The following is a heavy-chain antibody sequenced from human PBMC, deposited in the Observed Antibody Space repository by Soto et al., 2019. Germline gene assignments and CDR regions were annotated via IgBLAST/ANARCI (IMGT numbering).Heavy chain of an antibody. Sequence: PWGSLRRSCAPSGFTLYDYTIHWVRQAPGKGLDWVSLISWDFGSTYYADSVNFRFTISRDNSKNSLYLQMINLRKDDTAFDYCAKDKPPHYDFGSGYIDYWGKGTLVTVSS. CDR2: ISWDFGST. CDR3: AKDKPPHYDFGSGYIDY. CDR1: GFTLYDYT. D-gene: IGHD3-3*01. V-gene: IGHV3-43*01. J-gene: IGHJ4*02.